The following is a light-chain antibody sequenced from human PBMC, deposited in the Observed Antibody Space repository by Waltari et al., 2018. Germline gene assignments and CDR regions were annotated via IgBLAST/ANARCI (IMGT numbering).Light chain of an antibody. V-gene: IGKV3-15*01. CDR2: DAS. CDR3: QQYDNWPLT. Sequence: PSCRASQRIKNTLAWYQQKGGQAPRLLLFDASTRATGISARFSGSGYGTEFTLTISSLQSEDFAVYYCQQYDNWPLTFGQGTRLDIK. J-gene: IGKJ5*01. CDR1: QRIKNT.